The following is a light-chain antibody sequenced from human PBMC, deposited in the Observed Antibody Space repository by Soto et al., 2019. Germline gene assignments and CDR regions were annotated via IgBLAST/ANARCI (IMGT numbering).Light chain of an antibody. J-gene: IGKJ2*01. Sequence: IVMTQSPATLSVSPGDRVTLSCRSSQPVNNNLAWYQHKPGQAPRLLIYGASTRATGISARFSGGGSGTEFTLTISSLQSEDFALYCCQHYFNWPYTFGQGTKVDIK. V-gene: IGKV3-15*01. CDR2: GAS. CDR3: QHYFNWPYT. CDR1: QPVNNN.